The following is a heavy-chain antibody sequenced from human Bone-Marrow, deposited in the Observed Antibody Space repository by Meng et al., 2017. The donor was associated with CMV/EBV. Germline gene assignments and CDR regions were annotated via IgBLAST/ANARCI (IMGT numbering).Heavy chain of an antibody. CDR2: ISSSGSYI. CDR1: GSKFSDYN. V-gene: IGHV3-21*01. Sequence: GESLKISCAASGSKFSDYNMNWVRQAPGKGLQWVSSISSSGSYIYYADSMKGRFTISRDNAKSSLYLQMNSLRAEDTALYYCAREALNFYGSGSYYHDYWGRGTLVTVSS. CDR3: AREALNFYGSGSYYHDY. J-gene: IGHJ4*02. D-gene: IGHD3-10*01.